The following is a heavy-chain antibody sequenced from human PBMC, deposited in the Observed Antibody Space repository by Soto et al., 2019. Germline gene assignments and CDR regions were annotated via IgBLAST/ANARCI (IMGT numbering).Heavy chain of an antibody. V-gene: IGHV3-20*01. D-gene: IGHD2-2*01. Sequence: EVQLVESGGGVVRPGGSLRLSCAASGFTFDDYGMSWVRQAPGKGLEWVSGINWNGGSTGYADSVKGRFTISRDNAKNSLDLQMNSLRAEDTALYHCARDYRVVVVVPAASLAAFDIWGQGTMVTVSS. CDR3: ARDYRVVVVVPAASLAAFDI. CDR1: GFTFDDYG. CDR2: INWNGGST. J-gene: IGHJ3*02.